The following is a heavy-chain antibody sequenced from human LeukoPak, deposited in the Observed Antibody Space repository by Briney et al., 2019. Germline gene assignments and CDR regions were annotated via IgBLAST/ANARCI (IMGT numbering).Heavy chain of an antibody. V-gene: IGHV3-11*04. Sequence: GGSLRLSCAASGFTFSDYYMSWIRQAPGKGLEWVSYISSSGSTVYYADSVKGRFTISRDNSKTTLDLQMNSLRTEDTALYYCTRASGSYSNFDYWGQGTLVTVSS. CDR3: TRASGSYSNFDY. J-gene: IGHJ4*02. D-gene: IGHD1-26*01. CDR2: ISSSGSTV. CDR1: GFTFSDYY.